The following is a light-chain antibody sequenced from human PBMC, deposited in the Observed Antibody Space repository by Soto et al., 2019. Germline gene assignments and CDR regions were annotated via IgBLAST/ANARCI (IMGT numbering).Light chain of an antibody. J-gene: IGKJ2*01. CDR3: QQYNHGPYMYT. CDR1: QSLTNN. V-gene: IGKV3-15*01. Sequence: EIVMTQSPATLSVSPGQSATLSCRTSQSLTNNLAWYQQRPGQAPRLLIYGASTRATGIPARFSGSGSGAEVTITISSLQSEDFAVYYCQQYNHGPYMYTFGQGTKLEIK. CDR2: GAS.